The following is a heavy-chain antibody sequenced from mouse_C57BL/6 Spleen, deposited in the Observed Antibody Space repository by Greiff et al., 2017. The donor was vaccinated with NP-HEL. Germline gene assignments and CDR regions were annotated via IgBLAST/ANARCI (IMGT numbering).Heavy chain of an antibody. CDR2: IRNKANGYTT. Sequence: EVKLVESGGGLVQPGGSLSLSCAASGFTFTDYYMSWVRQPPGKALEWLGFIRNKANGYTTEYSASVKGRFTISRDNSQSILYLQMNALRAEDSATYYCARSGGPYDGYYVRYYAMDYWGQGTSVTVSS. CDR3: ARSGGPYDGYYVRYYAMDY. D-gene: IGHD2-3*01. CDR1: GFTFTDYY. V-gene: IGHV7-3*01. J-gene: IGHJ4*01.